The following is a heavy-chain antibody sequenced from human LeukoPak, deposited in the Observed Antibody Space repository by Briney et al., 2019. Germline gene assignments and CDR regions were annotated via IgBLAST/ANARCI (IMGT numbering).Heavy chain of an antibody. CDR1: GFTFGDYA. Sequence: GGSLRLSCTASGFTFGDYAMSWFRQAPGKGLEWVGFIRSKAYGGTTEYAASVKGRFTISRDDSKSIAYLQMNSLRAEDTAVYYCARAKEEMTSILGFDYWGQGTLVTVSS. CDR3: ARAKEEMTSILGFDY. V-gene: IGHV3-49*03. CDR2: IRSKAYGGTT. J-gene: IGHJ4*02. D-gene: IGHD5-24*01.